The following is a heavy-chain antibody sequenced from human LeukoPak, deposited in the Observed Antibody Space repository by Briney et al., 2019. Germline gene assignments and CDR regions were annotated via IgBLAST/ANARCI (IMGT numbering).Heavy chain of an antibody. J-gene: IGHJ5*02. CDR3: ARYSSSSGWFDP. Sequence: SGTLSLTCTVSGGSISSSGYYWVWIRQPPGKGRVWIGDIYYSWSALDTPPLQIRVSISVDTSKNQFSLKLSSVTAADTAVYYCARYSSSSGWFDPWGQGTLVTVSS. V-gene: IGHV4-39*01. CDR1: GGSISSSGYY. CDR2: IYYSWSA. D-gene: IGHD6-6*01.